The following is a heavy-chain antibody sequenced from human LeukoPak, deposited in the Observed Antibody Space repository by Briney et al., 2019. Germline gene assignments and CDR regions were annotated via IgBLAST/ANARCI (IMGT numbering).Heavy chain of an antibody. CDR3: AREYTSSFDY. J-gene: IGHJ4*02. CDR2: ISGSGRTI. Sequence: PGGSLRLSCAASGFTFSSYSMNWVRQAPGKGLEWVSYISGSGRTIYYADSVKGRFTISRDNAKNSLYLQMNSLRAEDTAVYYCAREYTSSFDYWGQGTLVTVSS. D-gene: IGHD6-6*01. V-gene: IGHV3-48*04. CDR1: GFTFSSYS.